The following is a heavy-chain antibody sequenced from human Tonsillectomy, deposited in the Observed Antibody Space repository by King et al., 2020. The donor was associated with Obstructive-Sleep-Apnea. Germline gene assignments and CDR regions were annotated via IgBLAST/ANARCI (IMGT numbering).Heavy chain of an antibody. CDR3: ARLGCGSECYWSKDWYFDL. V-gene: IGHV4-31*03. D-gene: IGHD2-21*01. Sequence: VQLQESGPGLVKPSQTLSLTCTVSGGSISSGGYYWSWVRQHPGKGLEWMGYIYYSVSTYYNPSLKSRVTISVDTSKNQFALKLTSVTSADTAVYYCARLGCGSECYWSKDWYFDLCGRGTLVTVSS. J-gene: IGHJ2*01. CDR2: IYYSVST. CDR1: GGSISSGGYY.